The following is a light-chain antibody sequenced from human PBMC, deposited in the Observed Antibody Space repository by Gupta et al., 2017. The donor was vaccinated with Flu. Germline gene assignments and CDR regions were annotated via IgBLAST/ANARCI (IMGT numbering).Light chain of an antibody. Sequence: ETVLTQSPATLSWSPGERATLSCRASQSFSSYLAWYQQKPGQAPRLLIYDASNRATGIPARFSGSGSGTDFTLTISSLEPEDFAVYYCQQRSNWPAWTFGQGTKVEIK. CDR3: QQRSNWPAWT. J-gene: IGKJ1*01. CDR2: DAS. CDR1: QSFSSY. V-gene: IGKV3-11*01.